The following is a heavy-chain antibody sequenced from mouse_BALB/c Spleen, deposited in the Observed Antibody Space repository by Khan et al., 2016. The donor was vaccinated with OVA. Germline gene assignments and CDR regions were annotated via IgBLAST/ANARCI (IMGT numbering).Heavy chain of an antibody. J-gene: IGHJ3*01. D-gene: IGHD1-1*01. CDR2: INTGGAYT. CDR1: GFTFSTYG. Sequence: EVELVESGGDFVRPGGSLKLSCAASGFTFSTYGMSWVRQTPDKRLEWVATINTGGAYTYYPDTVKGRFTISRGNAKNTLYLQLSSLKSEDTAIYYCARLAYYYNSEGFAYWGRGTLVTVSA. V-gene: IGHV5-6*01. CDR3: ARLAYYYNSEGFAY.